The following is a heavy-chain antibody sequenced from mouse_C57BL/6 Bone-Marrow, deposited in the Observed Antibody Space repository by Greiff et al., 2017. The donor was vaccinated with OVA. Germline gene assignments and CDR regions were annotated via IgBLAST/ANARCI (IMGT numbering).Heavy chain of an antibody. CDR1: GFNIKNTY. D-gene: IGHD1-1*01. Sequence: VQLQQSVAELVRPGASVKLSCTASGFNIKNTYMHWVKQRPEQGLEWIGRIDPANGNNKYAPKFQGKATITADTSSNTAYLQLSSLTSEDAAIYYCARRGITTVEGYYFDDWGKGTTLTVSS. CDR2: IDPANGNN. CDR3: ARRGITTVEGYYFDD. J-gene: IGHJ2*01. V-gene: IGHV14-3*01.